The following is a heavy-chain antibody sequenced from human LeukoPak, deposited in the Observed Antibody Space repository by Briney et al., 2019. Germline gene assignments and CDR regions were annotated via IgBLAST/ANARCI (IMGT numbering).Heavy chain of an antibody. J-gene: IGHJ4*02. CDR3: ARGKDYDFWSGYYTWGGEGYYFDY. V-gene: IGHV3-7*01. CDR1: GFTFSNYW. D-gene: IGHD3-3*01. Sequence: GGSPRLSCAASGFTFSNYWMSWVRQAPGKGLEWVANIKQDGSEKYYVDSVKGRFTISRDNAKNSLYLQMNSLRAEDTAVYYCARGKDYDFWSGYYTWGGEGYYFDYWGQGTLVTVSS. CDR2: IKQDGSEK.